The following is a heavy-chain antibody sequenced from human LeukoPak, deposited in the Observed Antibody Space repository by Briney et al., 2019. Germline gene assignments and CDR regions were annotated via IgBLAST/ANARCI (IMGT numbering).Heavy chain of an antibody. CDR2: INPSGGRT. CDR1: GYTFASYY. J-gene: IGHJ4*02. Sequence: GASVKVSCKASGYTFASYYMHWVRQAPGQGLEWMGAINPSGGRTSYAQKFQGRVTMTRDTSTSTVYMELSSLRSEDAAVYYCAREMGNTYYYDSSGYQRVFDYWGQGTLVTVSS. D-gene: IGHD3-22*01. V-gene: IGHV1-46*01. CDR3: AREMGNTYYYDSSGYQRVFDY.